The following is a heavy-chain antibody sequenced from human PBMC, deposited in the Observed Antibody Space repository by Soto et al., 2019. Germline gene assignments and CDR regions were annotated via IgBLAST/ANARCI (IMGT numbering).Heavy chain of an antibody. CDR2: ISSSSSYI. CDR3: ARDNYPEDYYDSSGSDY. D-gene: IGHD3-22*01. Sequence: GGSLRLSCAASGFTFSSYSMNWVRQAPGKGLEWVSSISSSSSYIYYADSVKGRFTISRDNAKNSLYLQMNSLRAEDTAVYYCARDNYPEDYYDSSGSDYWGQGTLVTVSS. CDR1: GFTFSSYS. V-gene: IGHV3-21*01. J-gene: IGHJ4*02.